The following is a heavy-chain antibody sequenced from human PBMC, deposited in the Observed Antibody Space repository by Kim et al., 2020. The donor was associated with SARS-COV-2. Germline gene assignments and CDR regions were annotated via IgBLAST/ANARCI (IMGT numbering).Heavy chain of an antibody. Sequence: SETLSLTCTVSGGSMDNFYWSWIRQSPGTGLEWIGYVYSSGRTRYNSSLKNRATISLDTSKTQFSLKLTAVTAADTAIYYCARGHGVLRVLEWLPGSFGIWGQGNMLTVPS. D-gene: IGHD3-3*01. CDR1: GGSMDNFY. CDR3: ARGHGVLRVLEWLPGSFGI. CDR2: VYSSGRT. J-gene: IGHJ3*02. V-gene: IGHV4-59*01.